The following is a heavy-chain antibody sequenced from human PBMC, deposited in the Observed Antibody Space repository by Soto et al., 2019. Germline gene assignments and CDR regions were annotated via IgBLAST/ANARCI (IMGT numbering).Heavy chain of an antibody. V-gene: IGHV1-18*04. CDR3: AREYSYGPYYYYYGMDV. J-gene: IGHJ6*02. CDR1: GYTFTSYG. Sequence: ASVKVSCKASGYTFTSYGISWVRQAPGQGLEWMGWISTYNGNTNYAQKLQGRVTMTTDTSTSTAYMELRSLRSDDTAVYYCAREYSYGPYYYYYGMDVWGQGTTVTVSS. CDR2: ISTYNGNT. D-gene: IGHD5-18*01.